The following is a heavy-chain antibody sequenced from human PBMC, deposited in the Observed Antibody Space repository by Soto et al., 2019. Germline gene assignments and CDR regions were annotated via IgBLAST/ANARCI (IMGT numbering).Heavy chain of an antibody. D-gene: IGHD3-16*01. J-gene: IGHJ4*02. CDR3: SADLPDWGAYAFDY. CDR1: GFTFNGAW. CDR2: VKSKFDGGTI. V-gene: IGHV3-15*07. Sequence: EVQLVESGGGLVEPGGSLRLSCAASGFTFNGAWMNWVRQGPGKGLEWVGRVKSKFDGGTIDYAAPVKGRFTISRDDSRNTVYLQMNSLSTEDTAMYYCSADLPDWGAYAFDYLGQGALVTVSS.